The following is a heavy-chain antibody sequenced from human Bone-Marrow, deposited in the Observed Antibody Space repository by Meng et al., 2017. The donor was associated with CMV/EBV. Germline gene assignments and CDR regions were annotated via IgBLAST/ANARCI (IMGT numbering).Heavy chain of an antibody. V-gene: IGHV3-7*01. CDR1: GFTFSSYW. CDR3: AREAIVVVPAAIADPFDY. J-gene: IGHJ4*02. Sequence: GESLKISCAASGFTFSSYWMSWVRQAPGKGLEWVANIKQDGSEKYYVDSVKGRFTISRDNAKNSLYLQMNSLRAEDTAVYYCAREAIVVVPAAIADPFDYWGQGTRVTVSS. CDR2: IKQDGSEK. D-gene: IGHD2-2*02.